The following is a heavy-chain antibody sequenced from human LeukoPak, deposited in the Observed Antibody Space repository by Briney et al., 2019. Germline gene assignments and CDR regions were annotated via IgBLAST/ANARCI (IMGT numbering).Heavy chain of an antibody. Sequence: GGSLRLSCAASGFTFSSYAMHWVRQAPGKGLEWVAAISYDGSNKYYADSVKGRFTISRDNSKNTLYLQMNSLRAEDTAVYYCARTQLGIGNYWGQGTLVTVSS. CDR1: GFTFSSYA. CDR3: ARTQLGIGNY. D-gene: IGHD7-27*01. V-gene: IGHV3-30-3*01. J-gene: IGHJ4*02. CDR2: ISYDGSNK.